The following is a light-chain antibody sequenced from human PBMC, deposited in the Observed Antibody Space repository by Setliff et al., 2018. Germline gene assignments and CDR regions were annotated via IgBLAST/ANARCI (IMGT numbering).Light chain of an antibody. CDR2: EVT. CDR3: GSYADNRNLV. CDR1: SSDVGAYDY. J-gene: IGLJ1*01. V-gene: IGLV2-8*01. Sequence: QSALTQPPSASGSPGQSVTISCTGTSSDVGAYDYVTWYQQHPGKAPKLMIYEVTKRPSGVPDRFSGSKSANTASLTVSGLQAEDEADYYCGSYADNRNLVFGTGTKVTVL.